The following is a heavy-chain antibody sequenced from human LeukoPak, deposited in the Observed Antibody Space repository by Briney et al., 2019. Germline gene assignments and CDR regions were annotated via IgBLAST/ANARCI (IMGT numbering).Heavy chain of an antibody. J-gene: IGHJ4*02. CDR3: ARGPPVVYDVLTGYNRFDY. CDR2: INDSRST. V-gene: IGHV4-34*01. D-gene: IGHD3-9*01. Sequence: PSETLSLTCAVHGGSFNGYYWSWIRQPPGKGLEWIGEINDSRSTKYNPSLKSRVTISVDTSKNQFSLKLNSVTAADTAVYYCARGPPVVYDVLTGYNRFDYWGQGTLVTVSS. CDR1: GGSFNGYY.